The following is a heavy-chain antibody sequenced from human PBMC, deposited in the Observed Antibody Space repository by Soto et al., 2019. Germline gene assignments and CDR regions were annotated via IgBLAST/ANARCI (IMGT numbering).Heavy chain of an antibody. V-gene: IGHV4-59*01. CDR2: IYYSGST. J-gene: IGHJ5*02. Sequence: QVQLQESGPGLVKPSETLSLTCTVSGGSISSYYWSWIRQPPGKGLGWIGYIYYSGSTNYNPSLKSRVTISVDTSKNQFSLKLSSVTAADTAVYYCARDGGFGEFDPWGQGTLVTVSS. CDR1: GGSISSYY. CDR3: ARDGGFGEFDP. D-gene: IGHD3-10*01.